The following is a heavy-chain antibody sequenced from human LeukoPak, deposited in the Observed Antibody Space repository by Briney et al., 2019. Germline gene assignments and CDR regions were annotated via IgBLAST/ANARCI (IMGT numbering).Heavy chain of an antibody. D-gene: IGHD1-26*01. J-gene: IGHJ3*02. CDR3: ARGGIVGATIRAFDI. V-gene: IGHV4-34*01. Sequence: SETLSLTCAVYGGSFSGYYWSWIRQPPGKGLEWIGEINHSGSINYNPSLKSRVTISVDTSKNQFSLKLSSVTAADTAVYYCARGGIVGATIRAFDIWGQGTMVTVSS. CDR1: GGSFSGYY. CDR2: INHSGSI.